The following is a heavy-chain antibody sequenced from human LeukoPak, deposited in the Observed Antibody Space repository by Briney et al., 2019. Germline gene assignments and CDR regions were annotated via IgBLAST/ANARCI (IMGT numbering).Heavy chain of an antibody. D-gene: IGHD4-17*01. J-gene: IGHJ4*02. V-gene: IGHV3-7*05. CDR1: GFTFSNYW. Sequence: GSLRLSCAASGFTFSNYWMIWVRQAPGEGLEWVANIKQDGSEKRYADSVRGRFTVSRDNAHTSLYLQMNSLRAEDTAVYYCAKDNDYGDSPPPYYFDYWGQGTLVTVSS. CDR2: IKQDGSEK. CDR3: AKDNDYGDSPPPYYFDY.